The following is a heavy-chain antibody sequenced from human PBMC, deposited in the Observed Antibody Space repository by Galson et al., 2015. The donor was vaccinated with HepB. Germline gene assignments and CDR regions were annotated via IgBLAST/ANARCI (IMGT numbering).Heavy chain of an antibody. Sequence: LRLSCAASGFTFSSYGMHWVRQAPGKGLEWVAVISYDGSNKYYADSVKGRFTISRDNSKNTLYLQMNSLRAEDTAVYYCAKVVQLWLVGGDAFDIWGQGTMVTVSS. CDR1: GFTFSSYG. J-gene: IGHJ3*02. CDR3: AKVVQLWLVGGDAFDI. V-gene: IGHV3-30*18. CDR2: ISYDGSNK. D-gene: IGHD5-18*01.